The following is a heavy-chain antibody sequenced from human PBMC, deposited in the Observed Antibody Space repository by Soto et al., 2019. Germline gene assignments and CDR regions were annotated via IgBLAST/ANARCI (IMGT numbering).Heavy chain of an antibody. CDR1: GGSFSGYY. CDR3: ASLFPRIAVDGSPPPCY. V-gene: IGHV4-34*01. J-gene: IGHJ4*02. Sequence: SETLSLTCAVDGGSFSGYYGTWIRQPPGTGLEWIGEINHRESTNYNLSLKSRVTISVDTSKILFSLKLSSLTAADTAVYYCASLFPRIAVDGSPPPCYWGQGTLVTVSS. D-gene: IGHD6-19*01. CDR2: INHREST.